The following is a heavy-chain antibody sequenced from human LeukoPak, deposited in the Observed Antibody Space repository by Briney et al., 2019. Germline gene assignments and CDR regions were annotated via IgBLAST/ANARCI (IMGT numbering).Heavy chain of an antibody. CDR2: INPNSGGT. D-gene: IGHD6-13*01. J-gene: IGHJ3*02. CDR3: VLVQLVLVAFDI. V-gene: IGHV1-2*02. CDR1: GYTFTGYY. Sequence: ASVKVSCKASGYTFTGYYMHWVRQAPGQGLEWMGWINPNSGGTNYAQKFQGRVTMTRDTSISTAYMELSRLISDDTAVYYCVLVQLVLVAFDIWGQGTMVTVSS.